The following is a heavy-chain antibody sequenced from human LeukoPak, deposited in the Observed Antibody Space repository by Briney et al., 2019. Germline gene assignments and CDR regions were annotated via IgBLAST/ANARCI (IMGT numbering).Heavy chain of an antibody. CDR1: GFTFSSYG. Sequence: GGSLRLSCAASGFTFSSYGMHWVRQAPGKGLEWVAFIRYDGSNKYYADSVKGRFTISRDNSKNTLYLQMNSLRAGDTAVYYCAKEAVAGTSDFDYWGQGTLVTVSS. D-gene: IGHD6-19*01. V-gene: IGHV3-30*02. J-gene: IGHJ4*02. CDR2: IRYDGSNK. CDR3: AKEAVAGTSDFDY.